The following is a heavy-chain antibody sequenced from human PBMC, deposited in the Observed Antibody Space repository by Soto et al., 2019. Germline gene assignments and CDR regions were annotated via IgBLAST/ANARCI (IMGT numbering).Heavy chain of an antibody. CDR3: ARPDDSSGYFDAFDI. J-gene: IGHJ3*02. D-gene: IGHD3-22*01. CDR1: GGSISSSSYY. V-gene: IGHV4-39*01. CDR2: IYYSGST. Sequence: QLQLQESGPGLVKPSETLSLTCTVSGGSISSSSYYWGWIRQPPGKGLEWIGSIYYSGSTYYNPSLKSRVTISVDTSKNQVSLKLSSVTAADTAVYYCARPDDSSGYFDAFDIWGQGTMVTVSS.